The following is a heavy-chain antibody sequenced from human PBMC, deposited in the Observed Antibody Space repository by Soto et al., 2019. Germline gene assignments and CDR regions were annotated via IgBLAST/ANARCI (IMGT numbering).Heavy chain of an antibody. CDR2: ISSSSSYI. D-gene: IGHD3-10*01. Sequence: PGGSLRLSCAASGFTFSSYSMNWVRQAPGKGLEWVSSISSSSSYIYYADSVKGRFTISRDNAKNSLYLQMNSLRAEDTAVYYCARDLNFSYKVRGVIIDYWGQGTLVTVSS. CDR1: GFTFSSYS. CDR3: ARDLNFSYKVRGVIIDY. J-gene: IGHJ4*02. V-gene: IGHV3-21*01.